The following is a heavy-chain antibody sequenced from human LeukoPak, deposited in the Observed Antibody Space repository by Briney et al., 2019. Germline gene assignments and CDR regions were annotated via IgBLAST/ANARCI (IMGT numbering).Heavy chain of an antibody. CDR2: IYPADSDT. D-gene: IGHD3-22*01. V-gene: IGHV5-51*01. J-gene: IGHJ4*02. Sequence: GESLKISCKGSGYSFTSYWIGWVRQMLGKGLEWMGLIYPADSDTRYSPSFQGQVTISTDKSINTAYLQWSSLKASDTAMYYCARRGFYYDSSGYHYYFDYWGQGTLVTVSS. CDR3: ARRGFYYDSSGYHYYFDY. CDR1: GYSFTSYW.